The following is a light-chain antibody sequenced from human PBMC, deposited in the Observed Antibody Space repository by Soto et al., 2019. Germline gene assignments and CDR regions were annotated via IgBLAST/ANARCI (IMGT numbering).Light chain of an antibody. CDR1: SSDVGRFNL. J-gene: IGLJ2*01. Sequence: QSALTQPASVSGSPGQSITISCTGTSSDVGRFNLVSWYQQHPGKAPKLIIYEGTKRPSGLSNRFSGSKSGNTASLTISGLQAEDEADYYCCSYAGRNTVIFGGRTKLTVL. CDR2: EGT. CDR3: CSYAGRNTVI. V-gene: IGLV2-23*01.